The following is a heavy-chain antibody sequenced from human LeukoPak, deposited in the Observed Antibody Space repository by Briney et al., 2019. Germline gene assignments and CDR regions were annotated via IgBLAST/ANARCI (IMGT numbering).Heavy chain of an antibody. D-gene: IGHD3-10*01. Sequence: GGSLRLSCAASGFTFSSYSMNWVRQAPGKGLEWVSSISSSTNYIFYADSVKGRFTISRDNAKNSLYLQMNGLRAEDTAVYSCAREYGSGSLDYWGQGTLVTVSS. CDR1: GFTFSSYS. J-gene: IGHJ4*02. CDR3: AREYGSGSLDY. V-gene: IGHV3-21*01. CDR2: ISSSTNYI.